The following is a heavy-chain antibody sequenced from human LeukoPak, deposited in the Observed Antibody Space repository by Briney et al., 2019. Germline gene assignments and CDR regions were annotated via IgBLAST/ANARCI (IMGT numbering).Heavy chain of an antibody. CDR3: ARVPVSAREGWFDP. V-gene: IGHV3-48*04. CDR2: ISSSSSTI. Sequence: PGGSLRLSCAASGFTFSSYSMNWVRQAPGKGLEWVSYISSSSSTIYYADSVKGRFTISRDNAKNSLYLQMNSLRAEDTAVYYCARVPVSAREGWFDPWGQGTLVTVPS. D-gene: IGHD4-11*01. J-gene: IGHJ5*02. CDR1: GFTFSSYS.